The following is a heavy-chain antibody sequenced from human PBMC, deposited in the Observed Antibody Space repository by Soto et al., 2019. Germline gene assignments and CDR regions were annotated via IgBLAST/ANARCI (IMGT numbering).Heavy chain of an antibody. D-gene: IGHD4-17*01. Sequence: SETLSLTCAVSGGSISSSNWWSWVRQPPVKGLEWIGEIYHSGSTNYNPSLKSRVTISVDKSKNQFSLKLSSVTAADTAVYYCARDASPTVTRYYYYYGMDVWGQGTKVTVSS. CDR3: ARDASPTVTRYYYYYGMDV. J-gene: IGHJ6*02. CDR2: IYHSGST. CDR1: GGSISSSNW. V-gene: IGHV4-4*02.